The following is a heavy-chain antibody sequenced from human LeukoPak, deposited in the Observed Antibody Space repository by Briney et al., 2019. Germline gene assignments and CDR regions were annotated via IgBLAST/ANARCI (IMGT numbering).Heavy chain of an antibody. V-gene: IGHV3-66*01. D-gene: IGHD3-22*01. CDR2: IYSGGST. CDR3: ARDSTYYLRYGYFDS. Sequence: GGSLRLSCAASGFTVSSNYMSWVRQAPGKGLEWVSVIYSGGSTYYADSVKGRFTISRDNSKNTLYLQMNNLRAEDTAVYYCARDSTYYLRYGYFDSWGQGILVTVSS. CDR1: GFTVSSNY. J-gene: IGHJ4*02.